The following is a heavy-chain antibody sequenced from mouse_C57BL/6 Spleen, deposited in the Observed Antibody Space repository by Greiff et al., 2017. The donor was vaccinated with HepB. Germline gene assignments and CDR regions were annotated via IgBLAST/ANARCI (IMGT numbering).Heavy chain of an antibody. Sequence: QVQLQQSGAELVRPGTSVKVSCKASGYAFTNYLIEWVKQRPGQGLEWIGVINPGSGGTNYNEKFKGKATLTADKSSSTAYMQLSRLASEDSAVYCCARSGYDYDGFAYWGQGTLVTVSA. CDR2: INPGSGGT. J-gene: IGHJ3*01. CDR3: ARSGYDYDGFAY. D-gene: IGHD2-4*01. CDR1: GYAFTNYL. V-gene: IGHV1-54*01.